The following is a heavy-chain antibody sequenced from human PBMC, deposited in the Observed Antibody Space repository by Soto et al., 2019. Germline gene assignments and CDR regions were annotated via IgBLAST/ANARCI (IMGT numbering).Heavy chain of an antibody. CDR2: ISSSSSYI. V-gene: IGHV3-21*01. D-gene: IGHD6-19*01. J-gene: IGHJ6*03. CDR1: GFTFSSYS. Sequence: EVQLVESGGGLVKPGGSLRLSCAASGFTFSSYSMNWVRQAPGKGLEWVSSISSSSSYIYYADSVKGRFTISRDNAKNSLYLQMNSLRAEDTAVYYCARDMGIAVGGRAYYYYMDVLGKGTTVTVSS. CDR3: ARDMGIAVGGRAYYYYMDV.